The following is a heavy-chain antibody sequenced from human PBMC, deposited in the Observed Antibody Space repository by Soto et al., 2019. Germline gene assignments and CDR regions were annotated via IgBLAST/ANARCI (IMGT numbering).Heavy chain of an antibody. Sequence: EVQLLESGGGLVQPGGSLRLSCAASXFTFSSYAMSWVRQAPGKGLEWVSAISGSGGSTYYADSVKGRFTISRDNSKNTLYLQMNSLRAEDTAVYYCARDKSIAARPSSVDYWGQGTLVTVSS. D-gene: IGHD6-6*01. CDR3: ARDKSIAARPSSVDY. V-gene: IGHV3-23*01. CDR1: XFTFSSYA. J-gene: IGHJ4*02. CDR2: ISGSGGST.